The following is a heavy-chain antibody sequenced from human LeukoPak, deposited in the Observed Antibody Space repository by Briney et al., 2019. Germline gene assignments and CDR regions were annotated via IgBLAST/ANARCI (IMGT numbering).Heavy chain of an antibody. Sequence: SETLSLTCTVSGGSISSYYWSWIRQPAGKGLEWIGRIYTSGSTNYNPSLKSRVTMSVDTSENQFSLKLSSVTAADTAVYYCARDSSVWNWFDPWGQGTLVTVSS. D-gene: IGHD5/OR15-5a*01. J-gene: IGHJ5*02. CDR2: IYTSGST. V-gene: IGHV4-4*07. CDR1: GGSISSYY. CDR3: ARDSSVWNWFDP.